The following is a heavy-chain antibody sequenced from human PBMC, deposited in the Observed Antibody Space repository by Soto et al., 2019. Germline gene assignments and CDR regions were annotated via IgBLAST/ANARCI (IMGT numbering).Heavy chain of an antibody. Sequence: EVQLVETGGGLIQTGGSLRLSCVASGFPVSSSYITWVRQAAGKGLEYVSVIYSAGSTYYADSVKGRFTISRDNSKNTVYRQMSSLRAEDTAMYDCARFRTSTSCCSDLWGQGTLVSVSS. D-gene: IGHD6-13*01. V-gene: IGHV3-53*02. CDR3: ARFRTSTSCCSDL. J-gene: IGHJ5*02. CDR1: GFPVSSSY. CDR2: IYSAGST.